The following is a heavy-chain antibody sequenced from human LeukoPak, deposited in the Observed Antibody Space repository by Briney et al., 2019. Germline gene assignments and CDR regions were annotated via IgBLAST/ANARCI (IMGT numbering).Heavy chain of an antibody. J-gene: IGHJ4*02. Sequence: ASVKVSCKGSGYTFTGYYMHWVRQAPGQGLEWMAWINPNSGATNYAQKFQGRVTVSRDTSISTAYMGLSSLESDDTAVYYCVRDLMTTQTWDFDYWGQGTLVSVSS. CDR2: INPNSGAT. CDR3: VRDLMTTQTWDFDY. D-gene: IGHD3-16*01. V-gene: IGHV1-2*02. CDR1: GYTFTGYY.